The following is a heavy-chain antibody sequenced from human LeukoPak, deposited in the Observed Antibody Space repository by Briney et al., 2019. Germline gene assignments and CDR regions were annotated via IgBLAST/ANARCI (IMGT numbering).Heavy chain of an antibody. J-gene: IGHJ3*02. V-gene: IGHV1-69*05. CDR1: GGTFSSYA. Sequence: SVRVSCKASGGTFSSYAISWVRQAPGQGLEWMGGIIPIFGTANYAQKFQGRVTITTDESTSTAYMELSSLRSEDTAVYYCARNIHDSSGYYSDAFDIWGQGTMVTVSS. D-gene: IGHD3-22*01. CDR2: IIPIFGTA. CDR3: ARNIHDSSGYYSDAFDI.